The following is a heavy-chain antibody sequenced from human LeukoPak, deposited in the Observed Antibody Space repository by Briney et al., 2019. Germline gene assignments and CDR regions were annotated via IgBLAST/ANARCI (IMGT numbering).Heavy chain of an antibody. V-gene: IGHV3-30-3*01. J-gene: IGHJ4*02. D-gene: IGHD2-2*01. CDR1: GFTFSSYA. CDR2: ISYDGSDK. Sequence: GRSLRLSCAASGFTFSSYAMHWVRQAPGKGLEGGAVISYDGSDKYYADSVRGRFTISRDNSKNTLYLQMNSLRAEDTAVYYCAPREYQLLPLGYWGQGTLVTVSS. CDR3: APREYQLLPLGY.